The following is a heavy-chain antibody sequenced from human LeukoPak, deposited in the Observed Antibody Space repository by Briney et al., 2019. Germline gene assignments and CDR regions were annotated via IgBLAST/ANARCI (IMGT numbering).Heavy chain of an antibody. J-gene: IGHJ5*02. Sequence: SETLSLTCTVSGDSINNFYWSWIRQPPGKGLEWIGYISYSGNTNYNPSLKSRLTISVDTSKNQFSLTLSSVTAADTAVYYCAREATMVRGISWFDPWGQGTLVTVSS. D-gene: IGHD3-10*01. CDR2: ISYSGNT. V-gene: IGHV4-59*01. CDR3: AREATMVRGISWFDP. CDR1: GDSINNFY.